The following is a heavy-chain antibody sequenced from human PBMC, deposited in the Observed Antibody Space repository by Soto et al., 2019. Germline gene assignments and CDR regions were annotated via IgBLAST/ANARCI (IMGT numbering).Heavy chain of an antibody. CDR2: ISAYNGNT. CDR1: GYTFTSYG. Sequence: ASVKVSCKASGYTFTSYGISWVRQAPGQGLEWMGWISAYNGNTNYAQKLQGRVTMTTDTSTGTAYMELRSLRSDDTAVYYCATLGYSSGWYRFDYWGQGTLVTVSS. CDR3: ATLGYSSGWYRFDY. V-gene: IGHV1-18*01. D-gene: IGHD6-19*01. J-gene: IGHJ4*02.